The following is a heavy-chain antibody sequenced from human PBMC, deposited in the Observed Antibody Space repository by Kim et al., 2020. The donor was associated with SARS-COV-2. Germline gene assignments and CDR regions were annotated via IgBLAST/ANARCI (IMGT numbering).Heavy chain of an antibody. D-gene: IGHD3-22*01. CDR3: ARWTSITMSEVDV. CDR1: GGTFSSYA. CDR2: IIPIFGTA. Sequence: SVKVSCKASGGTFSSYAISWVRQAPGQGLEWMGGIIPIFGTANYAQKFQGRVTITADKSTSTAYMELSSLRSEDTAVYYCARWTSITMSEVDVWGQGTTVTVSS. V-gene: IGHV1-69*06. J-gene: IGHJ6*02.